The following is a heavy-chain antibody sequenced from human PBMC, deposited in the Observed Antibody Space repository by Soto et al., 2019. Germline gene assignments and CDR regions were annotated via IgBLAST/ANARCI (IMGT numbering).Heavy chain of an antibody. CDR3: APMGV. V-gene: IGHV3-23*01. J-gene: IGHJ6*01. CDR2: ISGSDNRT. CDR1: VFTFSIHA. Sequence: WGSLILSCASSVFTFSIHAMSWVRQAPGKGLEWVSAISGSDNRTYYADSVKGRFTISRDNSKNTLYLQMSSLRADDTAVYYCAPMGVWGQGTTVTVSS.